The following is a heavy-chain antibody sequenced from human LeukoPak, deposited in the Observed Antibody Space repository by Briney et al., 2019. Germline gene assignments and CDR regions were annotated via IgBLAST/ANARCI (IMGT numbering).Heavy chain of an antibody. V-gene: IGHV4-34*01. CDR2: INHSGST. CDR3: ARAIRYCSGGSCYSVIDY. Sequence: PSETLSLTCAVYGGSFSGYYWSWIRQPPGKGLEWIGEINHSGSTNYNPSLKSRVTISVDTSKNQFSLKLSSVTAADTAVYYCARAIRYCSGGSCYSVIDYWGQGTLVTVSS. J-gene: IGHJ4*02. CDR1: GGSFSGYY. D-gene: IGHD2-15*01.